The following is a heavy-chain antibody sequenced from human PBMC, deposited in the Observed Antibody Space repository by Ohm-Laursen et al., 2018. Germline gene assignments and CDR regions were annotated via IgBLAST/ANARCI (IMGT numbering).Heavy chain of an antibody. J-gene: IGHJ4*02. D-gene: IGHD3-22*01. CDR2: INPSGGST. V-gene: IGHV1-46*01. Sequence: ASVKVSCKASGYTFTSYYMHWVRQAPGQGLEWMGIINPSGGSTSYAQKFQGRVTMTRDTSTSTVYMELSSLRSEDTAVYYCARDWVGPNLGDSSGAPSDYWGQGTLVTVSS. CDR1: GYTFTSYY. CDR3: ARDWVGPNLGDSSGAPSDY.